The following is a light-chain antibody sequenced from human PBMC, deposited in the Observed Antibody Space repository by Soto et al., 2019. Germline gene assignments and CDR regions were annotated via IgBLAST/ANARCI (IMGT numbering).Light chain of an antibody. CDR2: DVN. V-gene: IGLV2-14*01. J-gene: IGLJ2*01. CDR3: SSFTISRNTVI. Sequence: SALTQPASVSGSPGQSITISCTGTSSDVDGYNYVSWYQYHPGKAPKLMIYDVNNRPSGVSNRFSGSKSGNTASLTISGLQAEDEADYYCSSFTISRNTVIFGGGTKLTV. CDR1: SSDVDGYNY.